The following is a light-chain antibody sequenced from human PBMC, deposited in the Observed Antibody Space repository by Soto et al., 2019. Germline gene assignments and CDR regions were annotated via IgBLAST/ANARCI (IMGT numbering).Light chain of an antibody. Sequence: EIVLTQSPGTLSLSPGERATLSCRASQSVSSSYLAWYQQKPGQAPRLLIYGASNRATGIPDRFSASGSGTDFALTISRLEPEDFAVYYCQQYGSSPPYTFGQGTKPEIK. J-gene: IGKJ2*01. V-gene: IGKV3-20*01. CDR2: GAS. CDR3: QQYGSSPPYT. CDR1: QSVSSSY.